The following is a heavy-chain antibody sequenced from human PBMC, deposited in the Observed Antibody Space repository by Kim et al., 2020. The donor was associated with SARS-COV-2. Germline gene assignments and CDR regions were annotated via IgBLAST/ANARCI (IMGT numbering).Heavy chain of an antibody. D-gene: IGHD6-13*01. Sequence: SETLSLTCAVYGGSFSGYYWSWIRQPPGKGLEWIGEINHSGSTNYNPSLKSRVTISVDTSKNQFSLKLSSVTAADTAVYYCARGRYSSSWYGPRDWFDPWGQGTLVTVSS. J-gene: IGHJ5*02. CDR2: INHSGST. V-gene: IGHV4-34*01. CDR1: GGSFSGYY. CDR3: ARGRYSSSWYGPRDWFDP.